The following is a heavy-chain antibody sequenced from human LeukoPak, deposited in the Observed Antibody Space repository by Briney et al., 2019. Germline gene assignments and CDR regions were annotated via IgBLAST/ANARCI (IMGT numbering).Heavy chain of an antibody. CDR1: GFTFSTYD. CDR2: TTGSGGGT. V-gene: IGHV3-21*04. J-gene: IGHJ4*02. CDR3: ARDPQAWEVPLDS. D-gene: IGHD2-2*01. Sequence: GGSLRLSCAASGFTFSTYDMNWVRQAPGKGLEWVSTTTGSGGGTYYADSVKGRFTISRDNAKNSLFLQMNSLSAEDTAMYYCARDPQAWEVPLDSWGQGTLVTVSS.